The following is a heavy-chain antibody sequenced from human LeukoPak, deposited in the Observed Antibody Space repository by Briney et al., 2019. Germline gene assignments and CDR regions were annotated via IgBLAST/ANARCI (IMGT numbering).Heavy chain of an antibody. J-gene: IGHJ4*02. V-gene: IGHV3-21*01. CDR1: GFTFSSYS. CDR3: ASQSTAMATPPKY. CDR2: ISSSSSYI. D-gene: IGHD5-18*01. Sequence: GGSLRLSCAASGFTFSSYSMNWVRQAPGKGLEWVSSISSSSSYIYYADSVKGRFTISRDNAKNSLYLQMDSLRAEDTAVYYCASQSTAMATPPKYWGQGTLVTVSS.